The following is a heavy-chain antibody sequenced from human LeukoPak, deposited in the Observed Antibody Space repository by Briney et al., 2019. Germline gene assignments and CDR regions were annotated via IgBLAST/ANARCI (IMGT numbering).Heavy chain of an antibody. Sequence: SQTLSLTCTVSGGSISSGDCYWTWIRQHPGKGLEWIGYIYNSGTTYYNPSLESRITISEDTSKNQFSLKLSSVTAADTAVYYCARTAGWSYGFDYWGQGTLVTVSS. V-gene: IGHV4-31*03. J-gene: IGHJ4*02. CDR3: ARTAGWSYGFDY. CDR2: IYNSGTT. D-gene: IGHD3-16*01. CDR1: GGSISSGDCY.